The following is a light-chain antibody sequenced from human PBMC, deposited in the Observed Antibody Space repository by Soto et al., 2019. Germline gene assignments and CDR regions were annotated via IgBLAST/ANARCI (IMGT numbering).Light chain of an antibody. CDR2: DAS. CDR3: QKYDNIPYT. Sequence: DNQMTQSPSSLSASVGDRVTITCQASQDISNYLNWYQQKPGKAPKLLIYDASNLETGVPSRFSGSGSGTDFTFTISSLQPEDIATYYCQKYDNIPYTVGQGTKLEIK. J-gene: IGKJ2*01. V-gene: IGKV1-33*01. CDR1: QDISNY.